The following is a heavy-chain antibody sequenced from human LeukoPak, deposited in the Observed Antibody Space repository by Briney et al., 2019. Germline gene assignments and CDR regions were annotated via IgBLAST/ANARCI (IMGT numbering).Heavy chain of an antibody. CDR2: IKQDGSEK. J-gene: IGHJ6*03. D-gene: IGHD2-2*01. Sequence: GGSLRLSCAASGFTFSSYWMSWVRQAPGKGLKWVANIKQDGSEKYYVDSVKGRFTISRDNAKNSLYLQMNSLRAEDTAVYYCAREVRENIVVVPAGAYYMDVWGKGTTVTISS. CDR1: GFTFSSYW. CDR3: AREVRENIVVVPAGAYYMDV. V-gene: IGHV3-7*01.